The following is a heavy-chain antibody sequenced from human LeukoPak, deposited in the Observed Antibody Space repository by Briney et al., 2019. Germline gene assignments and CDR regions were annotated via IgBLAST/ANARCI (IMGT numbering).Heavy chain of an antibody. CDR3: ANFGSGSYVYYGMDV. V-gene: IGHV3-23*01. CDR2: ISGSGGST. Sequence: GGSLRLSCAASGFTFSSYAMSWVRQAPGKGLEGVSAISGSGGSTYYADSVKGRFTISRDNSKNTLYLQMNSLRAEDTAVYYCANFGSGSYVYYGMDVWGQGTTVTVSS. J-gene: IGHJ6*02. CDR1: GFTFSSYA. D-gene: IGHD3-10*01.